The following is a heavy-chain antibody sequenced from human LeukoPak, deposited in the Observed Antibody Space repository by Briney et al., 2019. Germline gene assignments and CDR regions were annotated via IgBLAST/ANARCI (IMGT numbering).Heavy chain of an antibody. CDR2: INAGNGHT. CDR3: ARESSWVFDY. D-gene: IGHD6-13*01. Sequence: ALVKVSCKASGYTFTSYAIHWVRQAPGQRLEWMGWINAGNGHTKYSQEFQGRVTITRDTSASTAYMELSSLRSEDMAVYYCARESSWVFDYWGQGTLVTVSS. V-gene: IGHV1-3*03. CDR1: GYTFTSYA. J-gene: IGHJ4*02.